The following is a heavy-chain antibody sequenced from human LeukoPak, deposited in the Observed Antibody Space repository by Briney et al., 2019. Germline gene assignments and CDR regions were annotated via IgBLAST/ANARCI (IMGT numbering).Heavy chain of an antibody. Sequence: ASGKVSCKASGNSFSTYDFNWVRQAAGQGLEWMGWMNPNSGDTGYAQNFQGRLTLTRDTSVSTAFMELSSLTSEDAALYYCATSLPDNNTLSNWGQGTLITVSS. CDR1: GNSFSTYD. CDR2: MNPNSGDT. J-gene: IGHJ4*02. D-gene: IGHD1-1*01. V-gene: IGHV1-8*01. CDR3: ATSLPDNNTLSN.